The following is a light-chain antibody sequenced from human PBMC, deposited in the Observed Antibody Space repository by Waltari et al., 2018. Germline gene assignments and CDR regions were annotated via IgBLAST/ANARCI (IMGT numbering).Light chain of an antibody. CDR1: QTISQF. CDR2: ATS. J-gene: IGKJ4*01. CDR3: QQSYMTPLT. Sequence: DIQMTQSPSSLSASVGDRVTLTCRASQTISQFLHWYQQKPGKAPKFLIYATSSLQSGVPSRFGGSGSGTEFTLTISSLQPEDFATYYCQQSYMTPLTFGGGTKVEIK. V-gene: IGKV1-39*01.